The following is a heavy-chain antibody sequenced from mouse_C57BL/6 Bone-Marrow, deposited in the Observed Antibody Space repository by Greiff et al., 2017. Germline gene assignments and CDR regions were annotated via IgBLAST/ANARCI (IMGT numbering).Heavy chain of an antibody. CDR1: GYAFTNYL. J-gene: IGHJ3*01. Sequence: QVQLQQSGAELVRPGTSVQVSCKASGYAFTNYLIEWVKQRPGQGLEWIGVINPGSGGTNYNEKFKGKATLTADKSSSTAYMQLSSLTSEDSAVXFCAREGYYGSGGFAYWGQGTLVTVSA. CDR2: INPGSGGT. V-gene: IGHV1-54*01. CDR3: AREGYYGSGGFAY. D-gene: IGHD1-1*01.